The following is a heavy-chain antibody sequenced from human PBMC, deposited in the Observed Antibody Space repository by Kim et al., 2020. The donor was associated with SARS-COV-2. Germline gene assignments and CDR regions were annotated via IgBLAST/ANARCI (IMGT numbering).Heavy chain of an antibody. D-gene: IGHD3-22*01. Sequence: SETLSLTCTVSGGSISSYYWSWIRQPPGKGLEWIGSIYYSGSTNYNPSLKSRVTITVDTTKNQFSLKLSTVTAADAAVQYYARDSDYYDSSGYKYCDY. CDR1: GGSISSYY. CDR2: IYYSGST. CDR3: ARDSDYYDSSGYKYCDY. V-gene: IGHV4-59*13. J-gene: IGHJ4*01.